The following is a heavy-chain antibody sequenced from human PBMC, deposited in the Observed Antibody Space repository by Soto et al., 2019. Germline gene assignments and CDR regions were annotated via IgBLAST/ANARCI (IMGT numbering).Heavy chain of an antibody. J-gene: IGHJ6*02. CDR2: IIPIFGTA. V-gene: IGHV1-69*13. D-gene: IGHD2-2*01. CDR1: GGTFSSYA. CDR3: ARNRRQLLIPHYYYYYGMDV. Sequence: SVKVSCKASGGTFSSYAISWVRQAPGQGLEWMGGIIPIFGTANYAQKFQGRVTITADGSTSTAYMELSSLRSEDTAVYYCARNRRQLLIPHYYYYYGMDVWGQGTTVTVSS.